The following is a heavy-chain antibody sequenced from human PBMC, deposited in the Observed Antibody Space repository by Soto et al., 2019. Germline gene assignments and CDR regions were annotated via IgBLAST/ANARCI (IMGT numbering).Heavy chain of an antibody. CDR1: GGTFGNYA. CDR3: ARDNRGHALDY. CDR2: VIPIRGTT. J-gene: IGHJ4*02. Sequence: QVQLVQSGAEVKKPGSSVKVSCKASGGTFGNYAIGWVRQAPGQGLEWMGGVIPIRGTTSYAQKFQDRVTITADKSTGTAYMELSSLRSVATAIYYCARDNRGHALDYWGQGTLVTVSS. V-gene: IGHV1-69*06.